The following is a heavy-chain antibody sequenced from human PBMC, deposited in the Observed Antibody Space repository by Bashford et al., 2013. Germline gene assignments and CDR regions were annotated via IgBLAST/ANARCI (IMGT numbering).Heavy chain of an antibody. D-gene: IGHD4-17*01. CDR3: ASRGLHNGMDV. V-gene: IGHV4-31*03. Sequence: SETLSLTLHCLWWAPSAVVGYYWSWIRQHPREGPGVDWVHLLQWGAPTTTRPFKSRVTISVDTSKNQFSLKLSSVTAADTAVYYCASRGLHNGMDVWGQGTTVTVS. CDR2: LLQWGAP. CDR1: WAPSAVVGYY. J-gene: IGHJ6*02.